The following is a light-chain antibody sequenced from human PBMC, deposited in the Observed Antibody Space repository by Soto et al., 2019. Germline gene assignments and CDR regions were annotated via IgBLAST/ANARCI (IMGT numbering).Light chain of an antibody. CDR2: DAS. CDR3: QQYNNWPRT. J-gene: IGKJ1*01. V-gene: IGKV3D-15*01. Sequence: IVVSLSPATLSVSKGERATLSCRASQCVSNYLAWYQQRPGQAPRLLIYDASNRATGIPARFSGSGSGTEFTLTISSLQSEDFAVYYCQQYNNWPRTFGQGTKVDIK. CDR1: QCVSNY.